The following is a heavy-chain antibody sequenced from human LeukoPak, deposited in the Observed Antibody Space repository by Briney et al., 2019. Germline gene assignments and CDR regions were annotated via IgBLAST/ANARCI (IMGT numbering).Heavy chain of an antibody. CDR2: IYYSGST. J-gene: IGHJ5*02. CDR3: ARHSTYSSEGP. D-gene: IGHD6-19*01. Sequence: GSLRLSCAASGFAFSNAWMSWIRQPPGKGLEWIGYIYYSGSTNYNPSLKSRVTISVDTSKNQFSLKLSSVTAADTAVYYCARHSTYSSEGPWGQGTLVTVSS. CDR1: GFAFSNAW. V-gene: IGHV4-59*08.